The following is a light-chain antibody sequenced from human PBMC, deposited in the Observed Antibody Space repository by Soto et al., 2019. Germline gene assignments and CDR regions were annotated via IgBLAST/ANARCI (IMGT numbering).Light chain of an antibody. Sequence: QSVLTQPPSVSGAPGQRVTISCTGSSSNIGAGYDVHWYHQLPGTSPKVLIYGNSNRPSGVPDRFSGSKSGTSASLAITGLQAEDEADYYCQSYDSSLSGDVFGTGTKLTVL. J-gene: IGLJ1*01. CDR1: SSNIGAGYD. CDR3: QSYDSSLSGDV. V-gene: IGLV1-40*01. CDR2: GNS.